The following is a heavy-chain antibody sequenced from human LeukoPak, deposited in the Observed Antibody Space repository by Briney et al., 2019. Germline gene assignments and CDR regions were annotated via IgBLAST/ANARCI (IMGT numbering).Heavy chain of an antibody. Sequence: GGSLRLSCAASGFTFDDYAMHWVRQAPGKGLEWVSGISWNSGSIGYADSVKGRFTISRDNAKNSLYLQMNSLRAEDTALYYCAKDTPMGVCWGQGTLVTVSS. CDR3: AKDTPMGVC. D-gene: IGHD2-8*02. J-gene: IGHJ4*02. V-gene: IGHV3-9*01. CDR2: ISWNSGSI. CDR1: GFTFDDYA.